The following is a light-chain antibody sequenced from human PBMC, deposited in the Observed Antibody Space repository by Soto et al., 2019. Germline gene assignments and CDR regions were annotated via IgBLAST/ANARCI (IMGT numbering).Light chain of an antibody. Sequence: EVVLTQSPVTLALSPGERATLSCRASQNVDIYVAWYQQRPGQAPRLLIYDASNRATGIPARLSGSGSGTDSTLTISSLEPEDFAVYCCQQRRDWPPLTFGGGTKVEIK. J-gene: IGKJ4*01. CDR2: DAS. CDR3: QQRRDWPPLT. CDR1: QNVDIY. V-gene: IGKV3-11*01.